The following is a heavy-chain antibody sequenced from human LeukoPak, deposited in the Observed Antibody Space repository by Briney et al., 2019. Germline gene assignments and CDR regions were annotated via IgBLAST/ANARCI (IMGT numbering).Heavy chain of an antibody. CDR3: ARWVALAAAGEYYYYGMDV. Sequence: GGSLRLSCAASGFSLGTYAMSWVRQAPGEGLEWVSAISGTAGYTYYADSVKGRFTISRDNAKNSLYLQMNSLRAEDTAVYYCARWVALAAAGEYYYYGMDVWGQGTTVTVSS. CDR2: ISGTAGYT. J-gene: IGHJ6*02. D-gene: IGHD6-13*01. V-gene: IGHV3-21*01. CDR1: GFSLGTYA.